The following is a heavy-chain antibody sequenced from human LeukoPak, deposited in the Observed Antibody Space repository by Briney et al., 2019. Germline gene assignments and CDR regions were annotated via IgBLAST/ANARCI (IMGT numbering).Heavy chain of an antibody. CDR2: IYHSGST. CDR1: GYSISSGYY. D-gene: IGHD3-3*01. Sequence: KPSETLSLTCTVSGYSISSGYYWGWIRQPPGKGLEWIGSIYHSGSTFDNPSLKSRVTISVDTSKNQFSLKLSSVTAADTAVYYCARAAGVAHYYYYMDVWGKGTTVTISS. CDR3: ARAAGVAHYYYYMDV. V-gene: IGHV4-38-2*02. J-gene: IGHJ6*03.